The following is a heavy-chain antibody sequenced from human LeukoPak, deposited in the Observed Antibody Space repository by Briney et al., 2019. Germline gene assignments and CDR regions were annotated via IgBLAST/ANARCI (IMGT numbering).Heavy chain of an antibody. CDR1: GFTFSSYW. D-gene: IGHD1-26*01. Sequence: PGGSLRLSCAASGFTFSSYWMTWVRQAPGKGLEFVANIKEDGSDKYYVDSVKGRFTISRDNAKNSLYLQMNGLRAEDTAVYYCARDHASGSLDYWGQGTLVTVSS. CDR2: IKEDGSDK. V-gene: IGHV3-7*01. CDR3: ARDHASGSLDY. J-gene: IGHJ4*02.